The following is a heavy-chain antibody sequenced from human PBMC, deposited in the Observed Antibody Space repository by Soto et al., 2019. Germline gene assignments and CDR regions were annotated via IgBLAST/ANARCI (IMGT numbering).Heavy chain of an antibody. J-gene: IGHJ4*02. Sequence: QLQLQESGPGLVKPSETLSLTCTVSGCSISSSSYYWGWIRQPPGKGLEWIGSIYYSGSTSYKPSLKSRGTITVHTSKNHFSLKLSSVTAAASAVYYWARPDAGAGLRDFDYWGQGTLVTVSS. D-gene: IGHD5-12*01. CDR3: ARPDAGAGLRDFDY. CDR1: GCSISSSSYY. V-gene: IGHV4-39*01. CDR2: IYYSGST.